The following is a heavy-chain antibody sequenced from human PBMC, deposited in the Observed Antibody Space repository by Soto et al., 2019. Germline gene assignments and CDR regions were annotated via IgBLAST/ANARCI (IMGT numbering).Heavy chain of an antibody. CDR2: ISSSSSTI. CDR1: GFTFSSYS. Sequence: EVQLVESGGGLVQPGGSLRLSCAASGFTFSSYSMNWVRQAPGKGLEWVSYISSSSSTIYYADSVKGRFTISRDNAKNSLYLQMNSLRDEDTAVYYCARDFRSGGWLQPSDYYFDYWGQGTLVTVSS. CDR3: ARDFRSGGWLQPSDYYFDY. D-gene: IGHD5-12*01. J-gene: IGHJ4*02. V-gene: IGHV3-48*02.